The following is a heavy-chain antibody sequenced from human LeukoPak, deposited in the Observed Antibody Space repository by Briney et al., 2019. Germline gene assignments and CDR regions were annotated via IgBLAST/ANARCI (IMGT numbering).Heavy chain of an antibody. J-gene: IGHJ6*03. CDR1: GYTLTELS. Sequence: GASVKVSCKVSGYTLTELSMHWVRQAPGKGLEWMGGFDPEDGETIYAQKFQGRVTMTEDTSRDTAYMELSSLRSEDTAVYYCASGSITMIKVFYYYYMDVWAKGPRSPSP. V-gene: IGHV1-24*01. D-gene: IGHD3-22*01. CDR3: ASGSITMIKVFYYYYMDV. CDR2: FDPEDGET.